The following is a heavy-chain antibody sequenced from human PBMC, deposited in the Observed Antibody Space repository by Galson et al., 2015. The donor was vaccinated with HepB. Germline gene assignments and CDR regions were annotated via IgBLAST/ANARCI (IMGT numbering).Heavy chain of an antibody. V-gene: IGHV2-70*11. Sequence: PALVKPTQTLTLTCTFSGFSLSTSGMCVSWIRQPPGKALEWLARIDWDGDKYYSTSLKTRLTISKDTSKNQVVLTMTNMDPVDTATYYCARIEEMATMTGGAFDIWGQGTMVTVSS. CDR1: GFSLSTSGMC. J-gene: IGHJ3*02. CDR3: ARIEEMATMTGGAFDI. D-gene: IGHD5-24*01. CDR2: IDWDGDK.